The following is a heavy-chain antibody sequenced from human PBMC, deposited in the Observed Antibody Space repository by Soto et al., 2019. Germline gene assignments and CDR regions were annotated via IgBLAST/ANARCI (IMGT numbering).Heavy chain of an antibody. CDR3: AMNTVTYYYYMDV. Sequence: QVLLQESGPGLLKPSQTLSLTCTFSGGSISSADYYWSWIRQHPGKGLEWIGYIHYSGRTYYNPSLNSRVTISPDSSKSQVSLTLNSVTAADTAVYYCAMNTVTYYYYMDVWGKGTTVTVSS. CDR1: GGSISSADYY. D-gene: IGHD4-17*01. CDR2: IHYSGRT. J-gene: IGHJ6*03. V-gene: IGHV4-31*03.